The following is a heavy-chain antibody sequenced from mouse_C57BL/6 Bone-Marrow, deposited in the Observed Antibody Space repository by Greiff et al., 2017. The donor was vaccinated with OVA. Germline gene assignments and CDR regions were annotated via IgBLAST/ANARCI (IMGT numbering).Heavy chain of an antibody. CDR3: ARHEDGYYASYFDY. CDR2: IYPGDGDN. D-gene: IGHD2-3*01. V-gene: IGHV1-82*01. Sequence: VKLMESGPELVKPGASVKISCKASGYAFSSSWLNWVKQRPGKGLEWIGRIYPGDGDNNYNGKFKGKATLTADKSSSTAYMQLSSLTSEDSSVYFCARHEDGYYASYFDYWGQGTTLTVSS. CDR1: GYAFSSSW. J-gene: IGHJ2*01.